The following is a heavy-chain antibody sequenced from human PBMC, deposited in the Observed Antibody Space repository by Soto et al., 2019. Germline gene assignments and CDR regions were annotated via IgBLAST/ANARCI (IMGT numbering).Heavy chain of an antibody. CDR1: GGSFSGYY. J-gene: IGHJ6*03. V-gene: IGHV4-34*01. D-gene: IGHD2-2*02. Sequence: SSETLSLTCAVYGGSFSGYYWSWIRQPPGKGLEWIGEINHSGSTNYNPSLKSRVTISVDTSKNQFSLKLSSVTAADTAVYYCARRAGDIVVVPAAIRGYYYLDVWGKGTTVTVSS. CDR3: ARRAGDIVVVPAAIRGYYYLDV. CDR2: INHSGST.